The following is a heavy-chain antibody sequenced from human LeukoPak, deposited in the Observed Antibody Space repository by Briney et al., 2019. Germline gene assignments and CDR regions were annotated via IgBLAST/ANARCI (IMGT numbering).Heavy chain of an antibody. CDR1: GGSISSSNW. CDR3: ARGYDVLTSHDYFDY. Sequence: SETLSLTCAVSGGSISSSNWWSWVRQPPGKGLEWIGEIYHSGSTNYNPSLKSRVTISVDKSKNQFSLKLSSVTAADTAVYYCARGYDVLTSHDYFDYWGQGTLVTVSS. J-gene: IGHJ4*02. V-gene: IGHV4-4*02. CDR2: IYHSGST. D-gene: IGHD3-9*01.